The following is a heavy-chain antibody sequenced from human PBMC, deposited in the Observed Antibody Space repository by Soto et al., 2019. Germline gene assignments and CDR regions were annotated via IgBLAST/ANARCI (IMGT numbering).Heavy chain of an antibody. CDR2: IIPIFGTA. V-gene: IGHV1-69*13. Sequence: GASVKVSCKASGGTFSSYAISWVRQAPGQGLEWMGGIIPIFGTANYAQKFQGRVTITADESTSTAYMELSSLRSEDTAVYYCAYQLSHYRAGGMDVWGQGTTVTVSS. D-gene: IGHD1-1*01. CDR1: GGTFSSYA. J-gene: IGHJ6*02. CDR3: AYQLSHYRAGGMDV.